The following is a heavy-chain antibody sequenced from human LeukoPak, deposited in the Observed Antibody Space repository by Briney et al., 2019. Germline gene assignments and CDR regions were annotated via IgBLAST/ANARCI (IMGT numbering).Heavy chain of an antibody. Sequence: PGGSLRLSCAASGFTFSSYSMNWVRQAPGKGLEWVSSISSSSSYIYYADSVKGRFTISRDNAKNSLYLQMNSLRAEDTAVYYCARDSVSSSGDYFDYWGQGTLVTVSS. J-gene: IGHJ4*02. D-gene: IGHD6-6*01. CDR3: ARDSVSSSGDYFDY. CDR2: ISSSSSYI. CDR1: GFTFSSYS. V-gene: IGHV3-21*01.